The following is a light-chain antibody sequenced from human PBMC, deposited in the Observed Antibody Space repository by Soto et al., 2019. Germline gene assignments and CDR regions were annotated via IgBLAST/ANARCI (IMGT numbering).Light chain of an antibody. V-gene: IGKV3-15*01. Sequence: EIVMTQSPATLSVSPGERATLSCRASQSVRSKLAWYQQRPGQAPRLLIYGASTRATGIPARFSGSGSGTEFTLTISSLESEDVAVYYCQQYDDWRTFGQGTKLEIK. CDR1: QSVRSK. J-gene: IGKJ2*01. CDR2: GAS. CDR3: QQYDDWRT.